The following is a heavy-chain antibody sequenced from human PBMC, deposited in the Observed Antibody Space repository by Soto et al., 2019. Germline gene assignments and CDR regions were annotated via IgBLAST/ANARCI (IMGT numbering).Heavy chain of an antibody. D-gene: IGHD3-10*01. Sequence: GGSLRLSCAASGFTFSSYWMSWVRQAPGKGLEWVANIKQDGSEKYYVDSVKGRFTISRDNAKNSLYLQMNSLRAEDTAVYYCARERLGFGESTYYYMDVWGKGTTVTVSS. CDR1: GFTFSSYW. V-gene: IGHV3-7*01. CDR3: ARERLGFGESTYYYMDV. CDR2: IKQDGSEK. J-gene: IGHJ6*03.